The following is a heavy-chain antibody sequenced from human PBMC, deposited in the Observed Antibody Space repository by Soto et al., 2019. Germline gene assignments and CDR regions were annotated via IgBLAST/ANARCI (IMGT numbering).Heavy chain of an antibody. V-gene: IGHV3-7*01. Sequence: PGGSLRLSCAASGFTFNTYYMSWVRQAPGKGPEWVADIKPDGGDKYYVDSVRGRFTISRDNAKNSLYLQMNSLRVEDTAVYYWARDDWDYSSSLDSWGRCTLGTVS. J-gene: IGHJ4*02. CDR1: GFTFNTYY. CDR3: ARDDWDYSSSLDS. D-gene: IGHD6-6*01. CDR2: IKPDGGDK.